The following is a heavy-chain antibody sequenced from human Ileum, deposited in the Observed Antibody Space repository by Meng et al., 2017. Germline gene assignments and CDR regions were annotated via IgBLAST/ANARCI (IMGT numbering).Heavy chain of an antibody. CDR1: GGTFSNYP. Sequence: SVKVSCKASGGTFSNYPLSWVRQGPGQGLEWMGGIIPIYGLTHYAQRFRARLTITADDSTGTAYMELNSLTSADRAVYYCGRPHAPGNTHYAMDVWGPGTAVTVSS. J-gene: IGHJ6*02. V-gene: IGHV1-69*13. CDR3: GRPHAPGNTHYAMDV. D-gene: IGHD3-10*01. CDR2: IIPIYGLT.